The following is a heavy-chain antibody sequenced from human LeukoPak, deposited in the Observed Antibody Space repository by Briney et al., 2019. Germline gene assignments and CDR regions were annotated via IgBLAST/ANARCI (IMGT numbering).Heavy chain of an antibody. V-gene: IGHV7-4-1*02. CDR2: INTNTGNP. CDR3: ARRLLWFGESHFDY. J-gene: IGHJ4*02. CDR1: GYTFTSSV. D-gene: IGHD3-10*01. Sequence: ASVKVSCKASGYTFTSSVMNWVRQAPGQGLEWRGWINTNTGNPTYAQGFTGRFVFSLDTSVSTAYLQISSLKAEDTAVYYCARRLLWFGESHFDYWGQGTLVTVSS.